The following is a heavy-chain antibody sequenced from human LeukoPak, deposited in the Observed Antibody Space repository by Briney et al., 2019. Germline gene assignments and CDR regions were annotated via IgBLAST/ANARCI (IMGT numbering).Heavy chain of an antibody. J-gene: IGHJ6*02. Sequence: PGRSLRLSCAASGFTFDDYAMHWVRQAPGKGLEWVSGISWNSGSIGYADSVKGRFTISRDNSKNTLYLQMNSLRAEDTAVYYCARDSQVYYDFWSGYHNYYYYYGMDVWGQGTTVTVSS. D-gene: IGHD3-3*01. CDR1: GFTFDDYA. V-gene: IGHV3-9*01. CDR2: ISWNSGSI. CDR3: ARDSQVYYDFWSGYHNYYYYYGMDV.